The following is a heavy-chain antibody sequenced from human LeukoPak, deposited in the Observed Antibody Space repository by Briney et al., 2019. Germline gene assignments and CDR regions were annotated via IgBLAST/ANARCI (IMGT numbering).Heavy chain of an antibody. V-gene: IGHV1-3*04. CDR2: INTGSGNT. J-gene: IGHJ4*02. CDR1: GYTFTDYL. D-gene: IGHD6-13*01. Sequence: RASVKVSCTASGYTFTDYLLHWVRQAPGQRPEWMGWINTGSGNTKYSQRFHRRLTITRDTSATTAYMELSSLRSEDTALYYCVRWYLDYVDYWGQGTLVTVSS. CDR3: VRWYLDYVDY.